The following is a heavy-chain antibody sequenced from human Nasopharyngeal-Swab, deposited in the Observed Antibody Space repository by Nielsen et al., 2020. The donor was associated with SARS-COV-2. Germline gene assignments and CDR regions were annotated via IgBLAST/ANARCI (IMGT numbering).Heavy chain of an antibody. V-gene: IGHV3-23*01. CDR2: IGNSDETT. J-gene: IGHJ3*01. CDR1: GFTFRTNA. Sequence: GESLISCAASGFTFRTNAMSWVRRAPGRGLEWVSAIGNSDETTYADSVRGRFTISRDTSNNKLNLQMTSLRAEDTGVYYCAKDVMRWAFDAWGQGTMVTVSS. D-gene: IGHD2-15*01. CDR3: AKDVMRWAFDA.